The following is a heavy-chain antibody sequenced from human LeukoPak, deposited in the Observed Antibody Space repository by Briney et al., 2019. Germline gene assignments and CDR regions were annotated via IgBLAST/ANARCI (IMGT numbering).Heavy chain of an antibody. V-gene: IGHV3-7*03. CDR3: ARVPGDQGYYDS. Sequence: GGSLRLPCAASGFTFSSHWMSWVRQAPGKGLEWVATIKRDGSEIYYVDSVKGRFTISRVNAKSSLYLQMNSLRAEDTAVYYCARVPGDQGYYDSWGQGTLVTVSS. CDR1: GFTFSSHW. J-gene: IGHJ4*02. D-gene: IGHD2-21*01. CDR2: IKRDGSEI.